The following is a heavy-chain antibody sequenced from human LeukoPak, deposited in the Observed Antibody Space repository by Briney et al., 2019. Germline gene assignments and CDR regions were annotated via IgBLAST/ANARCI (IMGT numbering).Heavy chain of an antibody. Sequence: PGRSLRLSCAASGFTFSSYGMHWARQAPGKGLEWVAVIWYDGSNKYYADSVKGRFTISRDNSKNTLYLQMNSLRAEDTAVYYCARVEYSYGGTWGYFDYWGQGTLVTVSS. J-gene: IGHJ4*02. CDR2: IWYDGSNK. CDR3: ARVEYSYGGTWGYFDY. V-gene: IGHV3-33*01. D-gene: IGHD5-18*01. CDR1: GFTFSSYG.